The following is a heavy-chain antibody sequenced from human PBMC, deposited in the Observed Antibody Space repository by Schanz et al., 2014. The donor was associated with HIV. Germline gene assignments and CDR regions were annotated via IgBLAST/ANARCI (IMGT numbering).Heavy chain of an antibody. D-gene: IGHD3-9*01. CDR3: AKDSTYDILAGYYKGGNWFDP. J-gene: IGHJ5*02. V-gene: IGHV3-30*18. CDR2: ISYDGSNK. CDR1: GFTFSSYG. Sequence: VQLLESGGGLVQPGGSLRLSCAASGFTFSSYGMHWVRQAPGKGLEWVSVISYDGSNKYYADSVKGRFTISRDNSKNALYLQMNSLRAEDTAVYYCAKDSTYDILAGYYKGGNWFDPWGQGTLVTVSS.